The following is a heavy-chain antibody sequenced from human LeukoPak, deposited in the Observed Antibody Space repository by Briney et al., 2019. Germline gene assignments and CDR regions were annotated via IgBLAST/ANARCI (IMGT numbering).Heavy chain of an antibody. J-gene: IGHJ6*02. CDR1: GYTFTSYS. Sequence: ASVKVSCKASGYTFTSYSMHWVRQAPGQGLEWMGIINPGGTTTSYAQKFQGRLTVTRDTSASTVYMDLSSLRSDDTAVYYCARAGVVGATTSDYYYYGMDVWGQGTTVTVSS. D-gene: IGHD1-26*01. V-gene: IGHV1-46*01. CDR2: INPGGTTT. CDR3: ARAGVVGATTSDYYYYGMDV.